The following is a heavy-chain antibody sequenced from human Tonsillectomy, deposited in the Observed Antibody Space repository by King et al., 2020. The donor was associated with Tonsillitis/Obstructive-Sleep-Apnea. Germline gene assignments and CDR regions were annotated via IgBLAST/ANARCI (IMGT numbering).Heavy chain of an antibody. CDR3: ARDPSCSSTSSYWHYFDY. D-gene: IGHD2-2*01. V-gene: IGHV1-69*12. Sequence: QLVQSGAEVKKPGSSVKVSCKASGGTFSSYAISWVRQAPGQGLEWMGGIIPIFGTANYAQKFQGRVTITADESTSTAYMELSSLRSEDTAVYYCARDPSCSSTSSYWHYFDYWGQGTLVTVSS. CDR1: GGTFSSYA. CDR2: IIPIFGTA. J-gene: IGHJ4*02.